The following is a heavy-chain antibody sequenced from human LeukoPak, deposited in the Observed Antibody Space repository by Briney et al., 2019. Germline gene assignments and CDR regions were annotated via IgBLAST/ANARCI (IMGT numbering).Heavy chain of an antibody. J-gene: IGHJ4*02. CDR2: INPNSGDT. CDR1: GYTFTGYY. V-gene: IGHV1-2*02. CDR3: ARLLATFDNDY. Sequence: ASVKVSCKSSGYTFTGYYIHWVRQAPGQGLEWMGWINPNSGDTKYAQKFQGRVTVTRDKSISTAYMELSRLTSDDTAVYYCARLLATFDNDYWGQGTLVTVSS. D-gene: IGHD3-10*02.